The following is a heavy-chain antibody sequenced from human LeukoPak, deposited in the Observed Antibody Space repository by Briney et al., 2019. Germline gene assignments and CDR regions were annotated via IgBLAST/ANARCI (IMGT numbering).Heavy chain of an antibody. Sequence: ASVKVSCKASGYTFTSYYMHWVRPAPGQGLEWIGIINPSGGSTSYAQKFQGRVTMTRDTSTSTVYMELSSPRSEDTAVYYCARDRQSTLGGVSVLYYFYYWGQGTLVTVSS. V-gene: IGHV1-46*01. CDR2: INPSGGST. D-gene: IGHD3-16*02. CDR1: GYTFTSYY. J-gene: IGHJ4*02. CDR3: ARDRQSTLGGVSVLYYFYY.